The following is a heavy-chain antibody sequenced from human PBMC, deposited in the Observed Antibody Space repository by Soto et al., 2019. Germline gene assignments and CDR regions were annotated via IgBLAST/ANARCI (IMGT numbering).Heavy chain of an antibody. V-gene: IGHV3-66*01. CDR3: AGGLGSSRSHSD. J-gene: IGHJ4*02. Sequence: EVQFVESGGGLVQPGGSLRLSCAASGFIVSNNYLSWVRQAPGKGLEWVSLIYNNGATYYADSVKGRFTISRDNSKTTLFRQMNSLTVEDTAVYHCAGGLGSSRSHSDWGQGTLVTVSS. CDR1: GFIVSNNY. D-gene: IGHD1-26*01. CDR2: IYNNGAT.